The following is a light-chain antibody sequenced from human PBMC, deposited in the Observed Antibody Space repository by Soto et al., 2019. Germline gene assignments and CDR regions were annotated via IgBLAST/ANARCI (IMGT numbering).Light chain of an antibody. CDR2: AAS. J-gene: IGKJ2*01. CDR3: QQSYSTPYT. V-gene: IGKV1-39*01. Sequence: IQMTQSPSSLSASVGARVTITCRASQGIRDDLGWYQQQPGKAPTLLIYAASSLQSAFPSSFSCSVSLKDFTHTIRTLPPEDFGTYYCQQSYSTPYTYGQGTKVDMK. CDR1: QGIRDD.